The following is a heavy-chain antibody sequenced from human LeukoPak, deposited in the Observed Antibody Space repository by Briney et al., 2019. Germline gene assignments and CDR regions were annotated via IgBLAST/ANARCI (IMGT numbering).Heavy chain of an antibody. J-gene: IGHJ4*02. CDR1: GFSLGTSGMC. V-gene: IGHV2-70*01. D-gene: IGHD6-19*01. CDR2: IDWDDDK. CDR3: ARIRQKSRGWQPFDY. Sequence: SKSGPALVKPTQTLTLTCTFSGFSLGTSGMCVSWIRQPPGKALEWLALIDWDDDKYYSTSLKTRLTISKDTSKNQVVLTMTNMDPVDTATYYCARIRQKSRGWQPFDYWGQGTLVTVSS.